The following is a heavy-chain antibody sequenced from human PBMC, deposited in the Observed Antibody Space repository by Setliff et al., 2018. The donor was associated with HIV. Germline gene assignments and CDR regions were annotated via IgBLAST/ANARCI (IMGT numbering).Heavy chain of an antibody. V-gene: IGHV3-30*02. Sequence: GGSLRLSCAASGFTFSSYGMHWVRQAPGKGLEWVAFIRYDGSNKYYADSVKGRFTISRDNAKNSLYLQMSSLRAEDTAVYYCVKGYTSTWGPFDYWGQGTLVTVSS. J-gene: IGHJ4*02. CDR2: IRYDGSNK. CDR3: VKGYTSTWGPFDY. CDR1: GFTFSSYG. D-gene: IGHD6-13*01.